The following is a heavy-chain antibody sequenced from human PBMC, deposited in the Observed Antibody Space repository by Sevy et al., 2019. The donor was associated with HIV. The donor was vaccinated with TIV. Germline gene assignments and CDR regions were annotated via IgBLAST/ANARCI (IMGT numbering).Heavy chain of an antibody. V-gene: IGHV3-23*01. CDR1: GFAFYDYS. D-gene: IGHD2-8*01. CDR2: VSFGCGKI. CDR3: AREGCTRPHDY. Sequence: GGSLRLSCAASGFAFYDYSMSWIRQAPGKGLEWVETVSFGCGKINYADSVKGRFTISRDNSKNSFYLQMDNLRVEDTALYYCAREGCTRPHDYWGQGTRVTVSS. J-gene: IGHJ4*02.